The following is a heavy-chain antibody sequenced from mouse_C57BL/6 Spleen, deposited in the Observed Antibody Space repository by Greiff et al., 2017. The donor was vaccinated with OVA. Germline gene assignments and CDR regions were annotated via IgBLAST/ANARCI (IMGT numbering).Heavy chain of an antibody. D-gene: IGHD1-1*02. CDR3: ARVLSIPPYWYFDV. CDR2: INYDGSST. CDR1: GFTFSDYY. Sequence: EVQLVESEGGLVQPGSSMKLSCTASGFTFSDYYMAWVRQVPEKGLEWVANINYDGSSTYYLDSLKSRFIISRDNAKNILYLQMSSLKSEDTATYYCARVLSIPPYWYFDVWGTGTTVTVSS. J-gene: IGHJ1*03. V-gene: IGHV5-16*01.